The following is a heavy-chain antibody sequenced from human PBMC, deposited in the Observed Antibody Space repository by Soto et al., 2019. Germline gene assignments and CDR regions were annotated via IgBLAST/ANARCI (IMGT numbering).Heavy chain of an antibody. D-gene: IGHD2-21*01. Sequence: QVQLVESGGGLVKPGGSLRLACAASGFSFGDSYMSWVRQAPGKGLEWLSYISGGSSYTNYADSVKGRFTISRDNAKRSLYLEMNSLRVDDTAVDYCAKTIVAASGYYFDHWGQGNLVTVSS. CDR1: GFSFGDSY. CDR2: ISGGSSYT. V-gene: IGHV3-11*06. CDR3: AKTIVAASGYYFDH. J-gene: IGHJ4*02.